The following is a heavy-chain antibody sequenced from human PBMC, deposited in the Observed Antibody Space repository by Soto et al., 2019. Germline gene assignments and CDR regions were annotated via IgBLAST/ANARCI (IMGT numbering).Heavy chain of an antibody. J-gene: IGHJ4*02. CDR3: ARGYYYDSSGPSDY. CDR2: IIPILGIA. V-gene: IGHV1-69*02. D-gene: IGHD3-22*01. Sequence: QVQLVQSGAEVKKPGSSVKVSCKASGGTFSSYTISWVRQAPGQGLEWMGRIIPILGIANYALKFQGRVTITADKSTSTAYMELSSLRSEDTAVYYCARGYYYDSSGPSDYWGQGTLVTVSS. CDR1: GGTFSSYT.